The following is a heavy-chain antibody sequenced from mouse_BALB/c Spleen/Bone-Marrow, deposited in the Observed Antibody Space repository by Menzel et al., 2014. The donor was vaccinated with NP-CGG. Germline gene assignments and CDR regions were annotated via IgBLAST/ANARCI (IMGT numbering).Heavy chain of an antibody. D-gene: IGHD3-3*01. J-gene: IGHJ3*01. CDR3: AGDGAY. Sequence: EVQLVESGAELVKPGASVKLSCTASGFNIKDTYMHWVKQRPEQGLEWIGRIDPANGNTKCDPKFQGKATITADTSSNTAYLQLSSLTSEDTAVYYCAGDGAYWGQGTLVTVSA. CDR1: GFNIKDTY. CDR2: IDPANGNT. V-gene: IGHV14-3*02.